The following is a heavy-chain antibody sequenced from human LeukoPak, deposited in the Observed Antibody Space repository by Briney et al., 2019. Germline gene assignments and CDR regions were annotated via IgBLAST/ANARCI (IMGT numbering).Heavy chain of an antibody. CDR2: ISYDGTEQ. V-gene: IGHV3-30*18. Sequence: GGSLRLSCAASGFPFYTYGIHWVRQSPGEGLEWVAVISYDGTEQYYADSVKGRFTISRDNSKNTLSLQITSLRAEDTAVYFCAKDLSGDHSHSYAMDVWGQGTTVTVSS. D-gene: IGHD2-21*01. CDR3: AKDLSGDHSHSYAMDV. CDR1: GFPFYTYG. J-gene: IGHJ6*02.